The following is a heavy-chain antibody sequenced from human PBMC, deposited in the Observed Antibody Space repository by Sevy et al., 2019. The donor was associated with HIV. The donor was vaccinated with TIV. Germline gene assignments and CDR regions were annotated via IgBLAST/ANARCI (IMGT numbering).Heavy chain of an antibody. CDR1: GFTFSSYG. Sequence: GGSLRLSCAASGFTFSSYGMHWVRQAPGKGLEWVAVIWYDGSNKYYADSVKGRFTISRDNSKNTLYLQMNSLRAEDTAVYYCARGGYYDSSGLFNYYYGMDVWGQGTTVTVSS. CDR3: ARGGYYDSSGLFNYYYGMDV. D-gene: IGHD3-22*01. CDR2: IWYDGSNK. J-gene: IGHJ6*02. V-gene: IGHV3-33*01.